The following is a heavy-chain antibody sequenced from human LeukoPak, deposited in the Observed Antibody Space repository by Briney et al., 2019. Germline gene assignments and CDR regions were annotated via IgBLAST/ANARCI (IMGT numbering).Heavy chain of an antibody. CDR1: GYTFTGYY. Sequence: ASVKVSCKASGYTFTGYYMHWVRQAPGQGLEWMGRINPNSGGTNYAQKFQGRVTMTRDTSISTAYMEVSSLRSEDTAVYYCARLTYYYDSSGQNWFDPWGQGTLVTVSS. CDR2: INPNSGGT. CDR3: ARLTYYYDSSGQNWFDP. J-gene: IGHJ5*02. V-gene: IGHV1-2*06. D-gene: IGHD3-22*01.